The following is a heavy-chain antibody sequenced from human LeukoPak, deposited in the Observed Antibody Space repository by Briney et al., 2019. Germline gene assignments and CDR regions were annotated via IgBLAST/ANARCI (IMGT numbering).Heavy chain of an antibody. CDR2: ISPSGGST. J-gene: IGHJ6*03. Sequence: ASVKVSCKASGYTFTSYDINWVRRATGQGLEWMGIISPSGGSTSYAQKFQGRVTMTRDMSTSTIYMELSSLRSEDTAVYYCATDRSSWGRLRGYYALEYMDVWGKGTTVTVSS. CDR3: ATDRSSWGRLRGYYALEYMDV. V-gene: IGHV1-46*01. CDR1: GYTFTSYD. D-gene: IGHD3-22*01.